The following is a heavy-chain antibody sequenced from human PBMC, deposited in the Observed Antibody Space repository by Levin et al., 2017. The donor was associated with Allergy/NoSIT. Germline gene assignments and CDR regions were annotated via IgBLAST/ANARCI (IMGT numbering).Heavy chain of an antibody. J-gene: IGHJ3*02. CDR1: GFTFDDYA. CDR3: ARDNIGLPDAFDI. D-gene: IGHD3-10*01. CDR2: ISWNSGSI. V-gene: IGHV3-9*01. Sequence: SCSASGFTFDDYAMHWVRQAPGKGLEWVSGISWNSGSIGYADSVKGRFTISRDNAKNDLSLQTNSLRTADTALYYCARDNIGLPDAFDIWGQGTMVIVSS.